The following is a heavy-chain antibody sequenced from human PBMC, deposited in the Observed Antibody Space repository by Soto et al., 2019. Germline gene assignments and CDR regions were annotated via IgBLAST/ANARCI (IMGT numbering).Heavy chain of an antibody. V-gene: IGHV3-15*07. CDR1: GFIFSHAW. J-gene: IGHJ5*02. CDR3: TTENSNWFAN. CDR2: IKSEPEGGTT. Sequence: EVQLVEAGGGLVRPGGSLRLSCTASGFIFSHAWLDWVRQAPGKGLEWVGRIKSEPEGGTTDYAAPVKGRFTISRDDSKNTLFLQMNSLEAEDTAVYFCTTENSNWFANRGQGTLVTVSS.